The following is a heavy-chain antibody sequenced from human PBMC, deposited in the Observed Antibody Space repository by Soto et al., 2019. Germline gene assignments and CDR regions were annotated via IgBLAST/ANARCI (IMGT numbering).Heavy chain of an antibody. CDR1: GFTFSSYA. CDR2: ISGSGGST. CDR3: AKDPVEVALTYYFDY. Sequence: PGGSLRLSCAASGFTFSSYAMSWVRQAPGKGLEWASAISGSGGSTYYADSVKGRFTISRDNSKNTLYLQMNSLRAEDTAVYYCAKDPVEVALTYYFDYWGQGTLVTVSS. V-gene: IGHV3-23*01. D-gene: IGHD7-27*01. J-gene: IGHJ4*02.